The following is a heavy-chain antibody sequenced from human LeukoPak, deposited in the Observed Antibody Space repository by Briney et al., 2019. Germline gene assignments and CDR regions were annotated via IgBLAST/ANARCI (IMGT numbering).Heavy chain of an antibody. CDR2: IYYSGST. V-gene: IGHV4-59*01. CDR3: ARDMVRGVIIEQPQVGTIDY. D-gene: IGHD3-10*01. CDR1: GGSISSYY. J-gene: IGHJ4*02. Sequence: SETLSLTCTVSGGSISSYYWSWIRQPPGKGLEWIGYIYYSGSTNYNPSLKSRVTISVDTSKNQFSLKLSSVTAADTAVYYCARDMVRGVIIEQPQVGTIDYWGQGTLVTVSS.